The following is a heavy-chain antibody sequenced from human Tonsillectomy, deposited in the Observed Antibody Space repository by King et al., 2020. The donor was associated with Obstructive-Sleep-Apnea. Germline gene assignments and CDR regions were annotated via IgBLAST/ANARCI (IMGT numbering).Heavy chain of an antibody. J-gene: IGHJ5*02. D-gene: IGHD3-10*01. Sequence: VQLVESGAEVKKPGASVKVSCRASGYIFSDYYIHWVRQAPGQGLEWMGWINPDRGGTDYAQRFQGRVTMTRDTSISTAYMELRGLKSDDTAVYYCARDSGPGGGRTNWFDPWGQGTLVTVSS. CDR1: GYIFSDYY. CDR3: ARDSGPGGGRTNWFDP. V-gene: IGHV1-2*02. CDR2: INPDRGGT.